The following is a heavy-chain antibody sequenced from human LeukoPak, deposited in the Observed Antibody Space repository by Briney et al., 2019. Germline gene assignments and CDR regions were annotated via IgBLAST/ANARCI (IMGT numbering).Heavy chain of an antibody. Sequence: GGSLRLSCAASGFTFSSYAMSWVRQAPGKGLEWVSAISGSGGSTYYAASVKGRFTFSRDNSKNTVFLQMNGLRAEDTAVYYCAKGWDYNFWSGSLRYFDYWGQGTLVTVSS. D-gene: IGHD3-3*01. CDR3: AKGWDYNFWSGSLRYFDY. V-gene: IGHV3-23*01. CDR2: ISGSGGST. CDR1: GFTFSSYA. J-gene: IGHJ4*02.